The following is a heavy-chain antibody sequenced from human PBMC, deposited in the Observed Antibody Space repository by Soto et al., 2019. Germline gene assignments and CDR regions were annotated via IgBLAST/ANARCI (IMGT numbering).Heavy chain of an antibody. V-gene: IGHV3-23*01. CDR2: INANGGNT. J-gene: IGHJ5*02. Sequence: GESLKISCAASGFTFSSYAMSWVRQAPGKGPEWVSAINANGGNTYYADSVKGRFTISRDNSKNTLYLQMNSLRVEDTAVYYCAKTHDYSNYPTGNWFDPWGQGTLVTVSS. CDR3: AKTHDYSNYPTGNWFDP. D-gene: IGHD4-4*01. CDR1: GFTFSSYA.